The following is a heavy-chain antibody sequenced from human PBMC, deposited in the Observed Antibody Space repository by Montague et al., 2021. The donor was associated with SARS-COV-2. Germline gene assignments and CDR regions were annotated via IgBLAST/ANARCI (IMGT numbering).Heavy chain of an antibody. D-gene: IGHD6-13*01. J-gene: IGHJ4*02. V-gene: IGHV3-11*06. CDR1: GFTFSDYY. CDR3: VSRIAAAGIDY. Sequence: SLRLSCAASGFTFSDYYMSWVRQAPGKGLEWVSYISSSSSYTNYADSVKGRFTISRDNAKNSLYLQMNSLRAEDTAVYYCVSRIAAAGIDYWGQGTLVTASA. CDR2: ISSSSSYT.